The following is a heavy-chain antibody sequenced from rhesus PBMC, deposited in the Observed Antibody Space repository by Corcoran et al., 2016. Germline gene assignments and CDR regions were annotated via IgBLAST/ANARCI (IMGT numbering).Heavy chain of an antibody. D-gene: IGHD5-42*01. J-gene: IGHJ4*01. V-gene: IGHV4-76*01. CDR1: GYSISSGYD. CDR2: IYGSSGST. CDR3: ARGGDTAAAFDY. Sequence: QVQLQESGPGVVKPSETLSLTCAVSGYSISSGYDWSWIRQPPGKGLEWIGYIYGSSGSTNYNPSLKNGVTISKDTSKNQFSLKLSSVTAADTAVYYCARGGDTAAAFDYWGQGVLVTVSS.